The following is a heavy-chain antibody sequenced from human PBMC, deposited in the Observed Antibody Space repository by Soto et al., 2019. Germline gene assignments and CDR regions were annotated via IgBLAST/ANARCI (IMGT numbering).Heavy chain of an antibody. CDR3: VRRRRTTVTVGTNYWYFDL. D-gene: IGHD4-17*01. CDR1: GFSLSTSGVG. V-gene: IGHV2-5*02. CDR2: IYWDDDK. J-gene: IGHJ2*01. Sequence: QITLKESSPPLMKPTQTLTLTCTFSGFSLSTSGVGVGWIRQPPGKALEWLALIYWDDDKRYKSSLQSRLTITKDTSKNQVVLTMTNMDPVDTATYYCVRRRRTTVTVGTNYWYFDLWGRGTLVTVSS.